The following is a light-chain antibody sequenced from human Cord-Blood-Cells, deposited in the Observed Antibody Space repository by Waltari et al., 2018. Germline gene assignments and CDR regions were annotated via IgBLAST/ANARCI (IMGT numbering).Light chain of an antibody. J-gene: IGKJ2*03. CDR3: QQLNSYPHS. CDR2: AAS. CDR1: QGISSY. V-gene: IGKV1-9*01. Sequence: DIQLTQSPSFLSASVGDRVTITCRASQGISSYLAWYQQQPGKAPKLLIYAASTLQSGVPSRFSGSGSGTEFTLTIISLQPEDFATYYCQQLNSYPHSFGQGTKLEIK.